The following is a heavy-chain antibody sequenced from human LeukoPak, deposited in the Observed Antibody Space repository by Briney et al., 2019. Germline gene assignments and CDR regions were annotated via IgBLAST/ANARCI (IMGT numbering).Heavy chain of an antibody. D-gene: IGHD1-26*01. CDR1: GYTFTGYY. CDR3: ARGPPIVGATQAIAFDI. Sequence: GASVKVSCMASGYTFTGYYMHRVRQAPGQGLAWMGIINPSGGSTSYAQKFQGRVTMTRDMSTSTVYMELSSLRSEDTAVYYCARGPPIVGATQAIAFDIWGQGTMVTVSS. J-gene: IGHJ3*02. CDR2: INPSGGST. V-gene: IGHV1-46*01.